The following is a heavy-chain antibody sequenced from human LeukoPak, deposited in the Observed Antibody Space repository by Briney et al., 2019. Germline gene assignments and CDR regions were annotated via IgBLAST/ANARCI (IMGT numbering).Heavy chain of an antibody. Sequence: SETLSLTCTVSGGSISSSTYYWGWIRQPPGKGLEWIGSIHYSGSPYYNPSLKSRVTISVDTSRNQFSLRLSSVTAADTAVYYCARDRGILSGLYDYWGQGTLVTVSS. D-gene: IGHD3-9*01. J-gene: IGHJ4*02. CDR2: IHYSGSP. V-gene: IGHV4-39*07. CDR3: ARDRGILSGLYDY. CDR1: GGSISSSTYY.